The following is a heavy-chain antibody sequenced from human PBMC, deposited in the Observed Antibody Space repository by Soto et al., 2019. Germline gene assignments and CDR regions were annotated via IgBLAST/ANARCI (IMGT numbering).Heavy chain of an antibody. V-gene: IGHV3-30-3*01. CDR3: ARDRAAVAEHYFDY. J-gene: IGHJ4*02. D-gene: IGHD6-19*01. Sequence: QVQLVESGGGVVQPGRSLRLSCAASGFTFSSYAMHWVRQAPGKGLEWVAVISYDGSNKYYADSVKGRFTISRDNSKNTLYLQMNSLRAEDTAVYYCARDRAAVAEHYFDYWGQGTLVTVSS. CDR2: ISYDGSNK. CDR1: GFTFSSYA.